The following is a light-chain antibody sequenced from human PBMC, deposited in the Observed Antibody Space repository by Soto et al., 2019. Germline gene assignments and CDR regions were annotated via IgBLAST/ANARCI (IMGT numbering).Light chain of an antibody. J-gene: IGKJ5*01. CDR3: QQTNSFPFT. Sequence: IQMTQSPSTLSASVGNRVTITCRASQSISSWLAWYQQRPGKAPNLLIYGASSLQSGVPSRFSASGSGTDFTLTITSLQPEDFATYYCQQTNSFPFTFGQGTRLEIK. CDR1: QSISSW. CDR2: GAS. V-gene: IGKV1-12*01.